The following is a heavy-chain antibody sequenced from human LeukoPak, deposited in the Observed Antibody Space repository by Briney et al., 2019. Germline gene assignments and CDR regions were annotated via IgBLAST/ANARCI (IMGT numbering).Heavy chain of an antibody. J-gene: IGHJ4*02. Sequence: ASVKVSCKTSGYTFSSYYMHWVRQAPGQGLEWMGIINPSGGSTSYAQKFQGRVTMTRDTSTSTVYMELSSLRSEDTAVYFCARDHYYYGSGSYYNPLGYWGQGTLVTVSS. CDR1: GYTFSSYY. V-gene: IGHV1-46*01. CDR2: INPSGGST. D-gene: IGHD3-10*01. CDR3: ARDHYYYGSGSYYNPLGY.